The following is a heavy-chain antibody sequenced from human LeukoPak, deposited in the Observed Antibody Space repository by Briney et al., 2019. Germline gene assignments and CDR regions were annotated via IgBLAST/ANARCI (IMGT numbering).Heavy chain of an antibody. Sequence: GASVKVSCKVSGYTLTELSMHWVRQAPGKGLEWMGGFDPEDGETIYAQKFQGRVTMTEDTSTDTAYMELSSLRSEDTAVYYCATVYEGATSYYFDYWGQGTLVTVSS. D-gene: IGHD1-26*01. J-gene: IGHJ4*02. V-gene: IGHV1-24*01. CDR1: GYTLTELS. CDR3: ATVYEGATSYYFDY. CDR2: FDPEDGET.